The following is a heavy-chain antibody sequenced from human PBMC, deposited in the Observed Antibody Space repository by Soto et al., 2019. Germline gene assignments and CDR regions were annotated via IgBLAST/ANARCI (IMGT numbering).Heavy chain of an antibody. CDR2: ISPSGSTI. V-gene: IGHV3-11*01. CDR1: GFTFSDYY. Sequence: QVQLVESGGDWVKPGGSLRLSCAASGFTFSDYYMSWIRQAPGKGLEWLSYISPSGSTIKYADSVKGRFTISRDNAKESLNLQMNSPRAEDTAVYYCTREASRTFDYWGQGTLVTVSS. J-gene: IGHJ4*02. CDR3: TREASRTFDY.